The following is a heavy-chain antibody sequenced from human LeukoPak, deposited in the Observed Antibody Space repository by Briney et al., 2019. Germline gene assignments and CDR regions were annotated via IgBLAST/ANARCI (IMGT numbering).Heavy chain of an antibody. V-gene: IGHV3-30*18. CDR2: ISYDGSNK. CDR1: GFTFSSYG. J-gene: IGHJ4*02. Sequence: GGSLRLSCAASGFTFSSYGMHWVRQGPSKGLEWVAIISYDGSNKYYADSVKGRFTISRDNSKNTLYLQMNSLRAEDTAVYYCAKPYFATPYYFDYWGQGTLVTVSS. D-gene: IGHD2/OR15-2a*01. CDR3: AKPYFATPYYFDY.